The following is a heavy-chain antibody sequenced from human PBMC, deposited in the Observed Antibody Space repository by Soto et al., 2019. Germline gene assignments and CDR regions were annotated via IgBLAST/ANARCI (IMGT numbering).Heavy chain of an antibody. J-gene: IGHJ4*02. Sequence: SQTLSLTCGVNGGSFSGYYWNWIRQSPGKGLEWIGEINHSGSTNYNPSLKSRVTISVDTSKNQFSLKLSSVTAADTAVYYCARARGILTGSTFDYWGQGTLVTVSS. CDR2: INHSGST. V-gene: IGHV4-34*01. CDR3: ARARGILTGSTFDY. D-gene: IGHD3-9*01. CDR1: GGSFSGYY.